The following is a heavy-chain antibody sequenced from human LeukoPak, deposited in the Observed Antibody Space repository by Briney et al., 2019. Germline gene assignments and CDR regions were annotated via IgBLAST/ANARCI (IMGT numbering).Heavy chain of an antibody. CDR1: GFTFSSYA. Sequence: GSLRLSCAASGFTFSSYAMSWVRQAPGKGLEWVSAISGGGGGTFYADSVKGRFTISRDNSKNTLYLEVNSLRAEDTAVYYCAKDLGGKPYYYGWDVWGQGTTVTVSS. V-gene: IGHV3-23*01. CDR2: ISGGGGGT. CDR3: AKDLGGKPYYYGWDV. J-gene: IGHJ6*02.